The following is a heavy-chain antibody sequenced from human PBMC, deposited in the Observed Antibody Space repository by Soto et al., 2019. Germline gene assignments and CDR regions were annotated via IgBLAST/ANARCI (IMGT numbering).Heavy chain of an antibody. Sequence: VQLVESGGGVVQPGRSLRLSCADSGFTFSDYAMQWVRQAPGKGLARVAVVSHDGRNTHYADSVKGRFTISRDSSKNTVSLEMTRLRAEDTAVYYCAKGGRQWLVTSDFNYWGQGALVTVSS. CDR1: GFTFSDYA. D-gene: IGHD6-19*01. CDR3: AKGGRQWLVTSDFNY. J-gene: IGHJ4*02. V-gene: IGHV3-30*18. CDR2: VSHDGRNT.